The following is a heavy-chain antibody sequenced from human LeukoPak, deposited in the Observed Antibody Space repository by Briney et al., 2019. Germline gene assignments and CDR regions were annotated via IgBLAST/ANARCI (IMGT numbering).Heavy chain of an antibody. V-gene: IGHV3-30*02. CDR2: IRYDGSEK. Sequence: PGGSLRLSCAASGFTFSSYGMHWVRQAPGKGLEWVAFIRYDGSEKYYADSVKGRFTISRDNSKNTVYLQMNSLRAEDTAVYHCAKDLTTVTTQGDYWGQGTLVTVSS. D-gene: IGHD4-17*01. J-gene: IGHJ4*02. CDR3: AKDLTTVTTQGDY. CDR1: GFTFSSYG.